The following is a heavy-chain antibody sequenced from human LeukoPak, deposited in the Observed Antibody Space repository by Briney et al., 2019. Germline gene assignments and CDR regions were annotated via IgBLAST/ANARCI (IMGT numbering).Heavy chain of an antibody. Sequence: SETLSLTCTVSGGSISSYYWSWIRQPAGEGLEWIGRIFGSGSTNYNPSLKSRLTMSVDTSKNQFSLKLSSVTAADTAVYYCARDLSSRGVISLDYWGQGTLVTVSS. V-gene: IGHV4-4*07. CDR1: GGSISSYY. D-gene: IGHD3-10*01. CDR3: ARDLSSRGVISLDY. CDR2: IFGSGST. J-gene: IGHJ4*02.